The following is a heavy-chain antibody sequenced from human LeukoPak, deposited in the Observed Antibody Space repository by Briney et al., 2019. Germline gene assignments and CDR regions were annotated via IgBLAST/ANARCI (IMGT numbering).Heavy chain of an antibody. D-gene: IGHD3-10*01. V-gene: IGHV3-48*02. CDR2: ISPSGAVI. J-gene: IGHJ4*02. CDR3: ARDQSDYYGSGSYSEGSY. Sequence: GGSLRLSCAASEFTFSSYGMNWVRQAPGKGLEWVSYISPSGAVILYADSVKGRFTISRDNAKNSLYLQMNGLRDEDTAVYYCARDQSDYYGSGSYSEGSYWGQGTLVTVSS. CDR1: EFTFSSYG.